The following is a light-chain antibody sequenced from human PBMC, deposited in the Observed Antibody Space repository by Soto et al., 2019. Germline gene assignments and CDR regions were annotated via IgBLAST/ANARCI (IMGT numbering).Light chain of an antibody. J-gene: IGKJ5*01. CDR1: QNINTY. CDR3: QQLLDSPIT. V-gene: IGKV3-11*01. CDR2: DTS. Sequence: EIVLTQYPATLSLSPGARATLSCRASQNINTYLAWFRQKPGQAPRLLIYDTSNRATGIPARISGSGSGTDFTLTITSLQPEDFATYYCQQLLDSPITFGQGTRLEIK.